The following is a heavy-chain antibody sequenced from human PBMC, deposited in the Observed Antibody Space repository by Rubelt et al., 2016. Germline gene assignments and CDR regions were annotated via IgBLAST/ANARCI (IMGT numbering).Heavy chain of an antibody. Sequence: RGGLEYVSAISSNGGSTYYADSVKGRFTISRDNSKNTLYLQMNSLRAEDTAVYYCAKDPGIAAAGTGYWGQGTLVTVSS. CDR2: ISSNGGST. V-gene: IGHV3-64*04. CDR3: AKDPGIAAAGTGY. D-gene: IGHD6-13*01. J-gene: IGHJ4*02.